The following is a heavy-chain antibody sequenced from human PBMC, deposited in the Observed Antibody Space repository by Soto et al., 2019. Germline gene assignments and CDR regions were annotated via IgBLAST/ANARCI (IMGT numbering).Heavy chain of an antibody. Sequence: SVKVSCKASGYTFNSYDINCVRQATGQGLEWMGWMNPNSGNTGYAQKFQGRVTMTRNTSISTAYMELSSLRSEDTAVYYCARGLKPGFYDMLTGYPREINFDYWGQGTQVTVSS. CDR3: ARGLKPGFYDMLTGYPREINFDY. D-gene: IGHD3-9*01. V-gene: IGHV1-8*01. CDR2: MNPNSGNT. J-gene: IGHJ4*02. CDR1: GYTFNSYD.